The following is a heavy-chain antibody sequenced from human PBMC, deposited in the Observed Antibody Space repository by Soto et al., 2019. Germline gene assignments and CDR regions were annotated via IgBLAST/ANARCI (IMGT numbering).Heavy chain of an antibody. J-gene: IGHJ4*02. Sequence: GASVKVSCKASGGTFSSYAISWVRQAPGQGLEWMGGIIPIFGTANYAQKFQGRVTITADKSTSTAYMELSSLRSEDTAVYYCARVTEGWEHYYFDYWGQGTLVTVSS. CDR2: IIPIFGTA. CDR1: GGTFSSYA. D-gene: IGHD1-26*01. CDR3: ARVTEGWEHYYFDY. V-gene: IGHV1-69*06.